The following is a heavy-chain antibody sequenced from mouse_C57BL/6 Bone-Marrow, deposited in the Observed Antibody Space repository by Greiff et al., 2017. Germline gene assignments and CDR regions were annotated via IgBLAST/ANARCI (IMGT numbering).Heavy chain of an antibody. CDR2: IYPGDGDT. Sequence: QVQLQQSGPELVKPGASVKISCKASGYAFSSSWMNWVKQRPGKGLEWIGRIYPGDGDTNYNGKFKGKATLTADKSSSTAYMQLSSLTSEDSAVYFCARWFLSYGNAMDYWGQGTSVTVSS. CDR3: ARWFLSYGNAMDY. J-gene: IGHJ4*01. V-gene: IGHV1-82*01. D-gene: IGHD1-1*01. CDR1: GYAFSSSW.